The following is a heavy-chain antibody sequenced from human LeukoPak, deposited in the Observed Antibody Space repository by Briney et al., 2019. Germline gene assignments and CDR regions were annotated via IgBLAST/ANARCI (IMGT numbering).Heavy chain of an antibody. D-gene: IGHD1-26*01. Sequence: PSETLSLTCAVYGGSFSGYYWSWIRQPPGKGLEWIGEINHSGSTNYNPSLKSRVTISVDTSKNQFSLKLSSVTAADTAVYYCARLMRHYSGYLDYWGQGTLVTVS. CDR3: ARLMRHYSGYLDY. V-gene: IGHV4-34*01. CDR1: GGSFSGYY. CDR2: INHSGST. J-gene: IGHJ4*02.